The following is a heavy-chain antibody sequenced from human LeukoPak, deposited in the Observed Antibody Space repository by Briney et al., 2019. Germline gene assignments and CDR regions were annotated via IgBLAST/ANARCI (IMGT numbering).Heavy chain of an antibody. Sequence: ASVKVSCKASGYTFTCYYMHWVRQAPGQGLEWMGRINPNSGGTNYAQKFQGRVTMTRDTSISTAYMELSRLRSDYTAVYSCAREDYGDYDYWGQGTLVTVSS. J-gene: IGHJ4*02. D-gene: IGHD4-17*01. V-gene: IGHV1-2*06. CDR3: AREDYGDYDY. CDR1: GYTFTCYY. CDR2: INPNSGGT.